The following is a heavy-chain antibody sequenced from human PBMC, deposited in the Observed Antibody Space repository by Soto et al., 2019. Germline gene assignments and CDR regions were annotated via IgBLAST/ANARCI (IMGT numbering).Heavy chain of an antibody. D-gene: IGHD3-16*01. CDR3: ARHHYGYNWFDP. J-gene: IGHJ5*02. Sequence: ASVKVCCKASGYTFTSYAMQWVRQAPGQRLEWMGWINAGNGNTKYSQKFQGRVTITRDTSASTAYMELSSLRSEDTAVYYCARHHYGYNWFDPWGQGTLVTVSS. CDR1: GYTFTSYA. CDR2: INAGNGNT. V-gene: IGHV1-3*01.